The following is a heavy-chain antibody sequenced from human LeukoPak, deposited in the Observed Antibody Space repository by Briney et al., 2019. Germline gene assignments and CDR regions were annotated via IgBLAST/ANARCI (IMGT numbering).Heavy chain of an antibody. CDR1: GGSISNYY. J-gene: IGHJ3*02. CDR2: IYYSGST. V-gene: IGHV4-59*01. Sequence: PSETLSLTCTVSGGSISNYYWSWIRQPPGKGLEWIGYIYYSGSTNYNPSLKSRVTISVDTSKNQFSLKLSSVTAADTAVYYCAREVDYYDSSGYYDQYAFDIWGQGTMVTVSS. D-gene: IGHD3-22*01. CDR3: AREVDYYDSSGYYDQYAFDI.